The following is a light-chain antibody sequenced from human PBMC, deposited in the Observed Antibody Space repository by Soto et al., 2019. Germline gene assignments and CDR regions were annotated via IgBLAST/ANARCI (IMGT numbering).Light chain of an antibody. J-gene: IGKJ1*01. V-gene: IGKV3-15*01. CDR1: QSVSSN. CDR2: GAS. Sequence: ERVITQSPATLSVSPGDRATLSCRASQSVSSNLAWYQQTPGQAPRLLIYGASTRATGIPARFSGSGSGTEFTLTISSLQSEDFAVYYCQQYNNWPPWTSGQRAKVDI. CDR3: QQYNNWPPWT.